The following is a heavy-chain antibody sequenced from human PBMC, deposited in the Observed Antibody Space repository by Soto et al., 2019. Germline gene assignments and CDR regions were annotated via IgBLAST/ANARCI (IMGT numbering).Heavy chain of an antibody. D-gene: IGHD5-12*01. Sequence: PGGSLRLSCEASGFTFSRNAMHWVRQAPGKRLEWVAVISFDGNNQYYTDSEKGRFTISRDNSKNTLDLQMNSLRREDTAVYYCARDREYSGFYYGMDVWGQGTTVTVSS. CDR3: ARDREYSGFYYGMDV. CDR2: ISFDGNNQ. J-gene: IGHJ6*02. CDR1: GFTFSRNA. V-gene: IGHV3-30-3*01.